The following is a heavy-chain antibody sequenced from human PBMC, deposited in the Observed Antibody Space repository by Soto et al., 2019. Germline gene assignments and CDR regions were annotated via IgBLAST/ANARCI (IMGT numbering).Heavy chain of an antibody. Sequence: GASVKVSCKASGYTFTSYYMHWVRQAPGQGLEWMGIINPSGGSTSYAQKFQGRVTMTRDTSTSTVYMELSSLRSEDTAVYYCARDQVVRGVEGYYYYGMDVWGQGTTVTVSS. CDR2: INPSGGST. J-gene: IGHJ6*02. D-gene: IGHD3-10*01. CDR3: ARDQVVRGVEGYYYYGMDV. CDR1: GYTFTSYY. V-gene: IGHV1-46*03.